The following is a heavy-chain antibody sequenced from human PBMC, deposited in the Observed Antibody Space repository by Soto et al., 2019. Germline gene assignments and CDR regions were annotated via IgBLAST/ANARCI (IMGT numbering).Heavy chain of an antibody. CDR3: VKAPQRLVAHAGWFDP. CDR2: VSSSGGSA. V-gene: IGHV3-64D*06. CDR1: VFTFSSYA. J-gene: IGHJ5*02. D-gene: IGHD5-12*01. Sequence: GSLRLSCSASVFTFSSYAMHWVRQAPAKRLEDVSAVSSSGGSADYADSVKGRFTSSRDNSKNTLYLQMSGLRAEDTAVYYCVKAPQRLVAHAGWFDPCGQGTLVTVSS.